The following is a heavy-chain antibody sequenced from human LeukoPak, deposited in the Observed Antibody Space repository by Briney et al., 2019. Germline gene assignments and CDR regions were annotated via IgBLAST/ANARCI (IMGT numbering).Heavy chain of an antibody. CDR1: GFTFSSYA. D-gene: IGHD3-22*01. CDR3: AKDLSKITMIFNIGSDY. CDR2: ISYDGSNK. J-gene: IGHJ4*02. Sequence: PGRSLRLSCAASGFTFSSYAMHWVRQAPGKGLEWVAVISYDGSNKYYADSVKGRFTISRDNSKNTLYLQMNSLRAEDTAVYYCAKDLSKITMIFNIGSDYWGQGTLVTVSS. V-gene: IGHV3-30*04.